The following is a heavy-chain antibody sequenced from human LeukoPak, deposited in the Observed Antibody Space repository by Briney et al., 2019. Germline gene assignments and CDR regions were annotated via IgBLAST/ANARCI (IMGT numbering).Heavy chain of an antibody. Sequence: GGSLRLSCAASGFTVSSNYMSWVRQAPGKGLEWVSSISGSGTYIYYADSVKGRFTISRDNSKNTLFLQMNSLRAEDTAVYYCARDLTNIHTTGSTYDAIDIWGQGTMVTVSS. CDR3: ARDLTNIHTTGSTYDAIDI. CDR1: GFTVSSNY. D-gene: IGHD1-1*01. CDR2: ISGSGTYI. J-gene: IGHJ3*02. V-gene: IGHV3-66*03.